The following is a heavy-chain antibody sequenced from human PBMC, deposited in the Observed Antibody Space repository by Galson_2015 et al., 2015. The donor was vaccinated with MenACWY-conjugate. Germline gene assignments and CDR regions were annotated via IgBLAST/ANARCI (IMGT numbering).Heavy chain of an antibody. J-gene: IGHJ4*02. Sequence: SLRLCCAASGFTFSSYAMSWVRQAPGQGLEWVSAVSGSGGSTYYADSVKGRFTISRDNSKNTLYLQMNSLRAEDTAVYYCAKAGGKATYFDYWGQGTLVTVSS. CDR2: VSGSGGST. V-gene: IGHV3-23*01. CDR1: GFTFSSYA. D-gene: IGHD3-16*01. CDR3: AKAGGKATYFDY.